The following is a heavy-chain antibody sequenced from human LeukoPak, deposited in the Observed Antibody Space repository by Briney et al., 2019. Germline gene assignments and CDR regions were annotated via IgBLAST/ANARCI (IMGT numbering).Heavy chain of an antibody. CDR3: ARESRPGRFGELFDS. CDR2: INPNNGGT. D-gene: IGHD3-10*01. CDR1: GYTFTDYY. Sequence: ASVKVSCKASGYTFTDYYIHWVRQAPGQGLEWMGWINPNNGGTYLAQKFQGRVTLTRDASITTAYMGLPRLRSDDTAVYFCARESRPGRFGELFDSWGQGTLVIVSS. J-gene: IGHJ4*02. V-gene: IGHV1-2*02.